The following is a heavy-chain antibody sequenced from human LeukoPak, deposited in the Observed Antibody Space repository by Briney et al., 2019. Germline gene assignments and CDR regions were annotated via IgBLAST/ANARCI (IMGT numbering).Heavy chain of an antibody. Sequence: GSSVKVSCKASGGTFSSYAISWVRQAPGQGLEWMGGIIPIFGTANYAQKFQGRVTITTDESTSTAYMELSSLRSEDTAVYYCAREMGSYGYPPVVYWGQGTLVTVSS. CDR1: GGTFSSYA. J-gene: IGHJ4*02. V-gene: IGHV1-69*05. CDR2: IIPIFGTA. CDR3: AREMGSYGYPPVVY. D-gene: IGHD5-18*01.